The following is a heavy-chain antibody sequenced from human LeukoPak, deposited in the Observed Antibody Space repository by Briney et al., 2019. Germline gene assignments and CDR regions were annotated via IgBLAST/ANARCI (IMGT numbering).Heavy chain of an antibody. V-gene: IGHV3-7*03. CDR3: ARSSYSSSSSV. Sequence: GGSLRLSCAVSGFTFSGFWMSWSRQAPGKGLEWVASINSDGSEGYYADVVKGRFTISRDNVKNSLYLQINSLRAGDTAVYYCARSSYSSSSSVWGQGTMVTVSS. CDR2: INSDGSEG. D-gene: IGHD6-6*01. CDR1: GFTFSGFW. J-gene: IGHJ3*01.